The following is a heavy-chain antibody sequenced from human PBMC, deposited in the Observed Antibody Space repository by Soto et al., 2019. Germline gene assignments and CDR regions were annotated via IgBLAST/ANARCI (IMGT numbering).Heavy chain of an antibody. V-gene: IGHV3-21*01. Sequence: GGSLRLSCAASGFTFSSYSMNWVRQAPGKGLEWVSSISSSSSYIYYADSVKGRFTISRDNAKNSLYLQTNSLRAEDTAVYYCARDLIAGSDPYRQRTLFTASS. CDR1: GFTFSSYS. CDR2: ISSSSSYI. J-gene: IGHJ5*02. D-gene: IGHD6-13*01. CDR3: ARDLIAGSDP.